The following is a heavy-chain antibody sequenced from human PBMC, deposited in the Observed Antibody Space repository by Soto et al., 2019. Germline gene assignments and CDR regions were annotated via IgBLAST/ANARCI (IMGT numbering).Heavy chain of an antibody. D-gene: IGHD3-10*01. J-gene: IGHJ4*02. CDR1: AGSISGYY. Sequence: QVQLQESGPGLVKPSETLSLTCSDSAGSISGYYWSLIRQPPRKGLEWIGYNRYSESTSYNPSLMSPLILSVDTSNNQFSLKLSSVTAADTAVYYCARPDLRGGAYDSWGQGTLVTVSS. CDR3: ARPDLRGGAYDS. V-gene: IGHV4-59*08. CDR2: NRYSEST.